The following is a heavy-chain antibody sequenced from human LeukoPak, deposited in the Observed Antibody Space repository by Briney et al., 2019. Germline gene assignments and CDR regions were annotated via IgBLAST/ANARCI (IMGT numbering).Heavy chain of an antibody. CDR2: INYSGST. Sequence: PSETLSLTWTVSGGSISGYYWHWIRQPPGMGLEWIGYINYSGSTDYNPSLKSRVTISVDTSKNQFSLNLRSVTAADSAVYYCAREYSSFEYWGQGIPVTVSS. J-gene: IGHJ4*02. D-gene: IGHD3-22*01. CDR3: AREYSSFEY. CDR1: GGSISGYY. V-gene: IGHV4-59*01.